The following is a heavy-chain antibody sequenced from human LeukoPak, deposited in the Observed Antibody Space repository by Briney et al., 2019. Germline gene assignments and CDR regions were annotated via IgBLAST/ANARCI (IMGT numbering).Heavy chain of an antibody. Sequence: SETLSLTCAVYGGSLSGYYWSWIRQPPGKGLEWIGEINHSGSTNYNPSLKSRVTISVDTSKNQFSLKLSSVTAADTAVYYCARGSPPVLRYFDWLTRPTNWFDPWGQGTLVTVSS. CDR1: GGSLSGYY. J-gene: IGHJ5*02. CDR2: INHSGST. CDR3: ARGSPPVLRYFDWLTRPTNWFDP. D-gene: IGHD3-9*01. V-gene: IGHV4-34*01.